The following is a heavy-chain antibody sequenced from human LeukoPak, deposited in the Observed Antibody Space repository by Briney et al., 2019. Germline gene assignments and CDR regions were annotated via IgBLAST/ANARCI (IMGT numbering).Heavy chain of an antibody. CDR2: INPNSGGT. V-gene: IGHV1-2*02. D-gene: IGHD3-9*01. CDR3: ARGYYDILTGSVNYGMDV. CDR1: GYTFTGYY. Sequence: ASVKVSCKASGYTFTGYYMHWVRQAPGQGLEWMGWINPNSGGTNYAQKFQGRVTITRDTSISTAYMELSRLRSDDTAVYYCARGYYDILTGSVNYGMDVWGQGTTVTVSS. J-gene: IGHJ6*02.